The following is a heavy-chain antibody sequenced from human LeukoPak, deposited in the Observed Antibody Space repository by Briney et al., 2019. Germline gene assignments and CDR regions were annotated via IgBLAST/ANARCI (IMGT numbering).Heavy chain of an antibody. V-gene: IGHV4-59*08. CDR2: IYYSGST. D-gene: IGHD2-15*01. J-gene: IGHJ3*02. CDR3: ARRRGYLDAFDI. Sequence: PSETLSLTCTVSGGSISSYYWSWIRQPPGKGLEWIGYIYYSGSTNYNPSLKSRVTISVDTSKNQFSLKLSSVTAADTAVYYCARRRGYLDAFDIWGQGTMVTVSS. CDR1: GGSISSYY.